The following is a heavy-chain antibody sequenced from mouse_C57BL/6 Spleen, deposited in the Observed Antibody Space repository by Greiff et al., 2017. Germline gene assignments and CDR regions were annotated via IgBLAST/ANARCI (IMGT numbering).Heavy chain of an antibody. Sequence: VQLQQPGAELVMPGASVKLSCKASGYTFTSYWMHWVKQRPGQGLEWIGEIDPSDSYTNYNQKFKGKSTLTVDKSSSTAYMQLSRLTSEDSAVYYCARSTMVTTPFAYWGQGTLVTVSA. CDR3: ARSTMVTTPFAY. CDR2: IDPSDSYT. V-gene: IGHV1-69*01. CDR1: GYTFTSYW. J-gene: IGHJ3*01. D-gene: IGHD2-2*01.